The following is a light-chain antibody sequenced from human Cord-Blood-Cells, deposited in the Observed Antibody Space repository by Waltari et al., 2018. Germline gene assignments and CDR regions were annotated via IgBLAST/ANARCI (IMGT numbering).Light chain of an antibody. Sequence: QSVLTQPPSASGTPGQRVTIPCSGSSPNIGSNTVNWYQQLPGTAPKLLIYNNNQRPSGVPDRVSGSKSGTSASLAISGLQSEDEADYYCAAWDDSLNGWVFGGGTKLTVL. CDR1: SPNIGSNT. J-gene: IGLJ3*02. CDR2: NNN. V-gene: IGLV1-44*01. CDR3: AAWDDSLNGWV.